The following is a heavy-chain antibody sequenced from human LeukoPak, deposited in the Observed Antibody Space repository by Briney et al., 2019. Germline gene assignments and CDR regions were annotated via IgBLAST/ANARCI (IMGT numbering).Heavy chain of an antibody. J-gene: IGHJ5*02. CDR3: ARGAMTTVTTGLRFDP. CDR2: ISANNNNT. D-gene: IGHD4-17*01. V-gene: IGHV1-18*01. CDR1: GYSFTTYG. Sequence: ASVKVSCKASGYSFTTYGISWVRQAPGQGLEWMGWISANNNNTDNVQKLQGRVTMTTDTSTSTAYMELRSLRSDDTAVYYCARGAMTTVTTGLRFDPWGQGTLVTVSS.